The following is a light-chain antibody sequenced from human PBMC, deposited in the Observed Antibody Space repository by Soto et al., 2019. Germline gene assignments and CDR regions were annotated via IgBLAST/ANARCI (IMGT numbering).Light chain of an antibody. Sequence: SVLTQPASVSGSPGQSITISCTGTSSDVGNYKYVSWYQQHPGKAPKLMMYEVSNRPSGVSNRFSGSKSGNTGSLTISGLRVEDETDYYCFSYTSSGTYVFGSGTKVTVL. CDR3: FSYTSSGTYV. V-gene: IGLV2-14*01. J-gene: IGLJ1*01. CDR1: SSDVGNYKY. CDR2: EVS.